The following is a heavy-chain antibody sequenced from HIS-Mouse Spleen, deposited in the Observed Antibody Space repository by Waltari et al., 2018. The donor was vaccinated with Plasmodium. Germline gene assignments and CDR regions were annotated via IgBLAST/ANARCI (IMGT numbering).Heavy chain of an antibody. J-gene: IGHJ3*02. D-gene: IGHD7-27*01. Sequence: QVQLQESGPGLVKPSETLSLTCTVSGYSISSGYYWGWIRQPPGKGLEWIGSIYHRGTSDCNPSLKSLVTISVDTYKNQFSLKRSSVTAADTAVYYCARVGNWGSNAFDIWGQGTMVTVSS. CDR1: GYSISSGYY. CDR3: ARVGNWGSNAFDI. CDR2: IYHRGTS. V-gene: IGHV4-38-2*02.